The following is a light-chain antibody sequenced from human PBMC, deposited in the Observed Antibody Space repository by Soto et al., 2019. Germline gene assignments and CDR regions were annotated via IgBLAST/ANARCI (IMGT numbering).Light chain of an antibody. J-gene: IGKJ3*01. V-gene: IGKV1-33*01. Sequence: DIQMTQSPSSLSASVGDRVTITCQASHDITSYLNWYQHKPGKAPKLLIYDASISEAGVPSRFSGSGSGTDFTFTISSLQPEDVATYYCQKCDYLPIFGPGTTVDFK. CDR3: QKCDYLPI. CDR2: DAS. CDR1: HDITSY.